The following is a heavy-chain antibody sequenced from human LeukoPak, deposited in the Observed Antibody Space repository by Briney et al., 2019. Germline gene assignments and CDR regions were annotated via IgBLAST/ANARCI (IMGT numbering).Heavy chain of an antibody. Sequence: SETLSLTCTVSGGSISSYYWSWVRQPPGKGLEWIGYIYYSGSTNYNPSLKSRVTISVDTSKNQFSLKLSSVTAADTAVYYCARGGYRDAFDIWGQGTMVTVSS. CDR2: IYYSGST. CDR1: GGSISSYY. V-gene: IGHV4-59*01. J-gene: IGHJ3*02. CDR3: ARGGYRDAFDI. D-gene: IGHD3-16*02.